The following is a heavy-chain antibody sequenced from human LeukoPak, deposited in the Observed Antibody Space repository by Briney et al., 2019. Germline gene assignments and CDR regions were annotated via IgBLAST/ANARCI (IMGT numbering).Heavy chain of an antibody. V-gene: IGHV3-33*01. CDR1: GFTFSSYG. J-gene: IGHJ3*02. CDR3: ARDPRSGYPQAAFDI. CDR2: IWYDGSNK. D-gene: IGHD3-3*01. Sequence: GGSLRLSCAASGFTFSSYGMHWVRQAPGKGPEWVAVIWYDGSNKYYADSVKGRFTISRDNSKNTLYLQMNSLRAEDTAVYYCARDPRSGYPQAAFDIWGQGTMVTVSS.